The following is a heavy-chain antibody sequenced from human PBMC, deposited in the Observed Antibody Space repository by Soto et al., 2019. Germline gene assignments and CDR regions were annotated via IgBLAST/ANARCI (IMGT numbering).Heavy chain of an antibody. V-gene: IGHV4-59*01. J-gene: IGHJ6*03. CDR1: GGSISSYY. CDR2: IFYSGST. D-gene: IGHD2-2*01. Sequence: QVQLQESGPGLVKPSETLSLTCTVSGGSISSYYWGWTRRPPGKGLEWMGVIFYSGSTNYNPSLKSRVTISVDTSKNQFSLKLSSVTAADTAVYYCARSIVVVPAATYYYYYMDVWGKGTTVTVSS. CDR3: ARSIVVVPAATYYYYYMDV.